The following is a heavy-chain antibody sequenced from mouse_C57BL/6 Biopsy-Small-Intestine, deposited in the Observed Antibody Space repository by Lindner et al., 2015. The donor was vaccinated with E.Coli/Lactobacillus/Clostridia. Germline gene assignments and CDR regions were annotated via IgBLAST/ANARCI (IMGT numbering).Heavy chain of an antibody. CDR1: GYTFTSYW. V-gene: IGHV1-64*01. Sequence: VQLQESGAELVKPGASVKLSCKASGYTFTSYWMHWGKQRSGQGLEWIGMIHPNSGNTNYNEKFKSKATLTVDKSSSTAYMQLSSLTSEDSAVYYCARTSYYSNPRAMDYWGQGTSVTVSS. J-gene: IGHJ4*01. CDR3: ARTSYYSNPRAMDY. D-gene: IGHD2-5*01. CDR2: IHPNSGNT.